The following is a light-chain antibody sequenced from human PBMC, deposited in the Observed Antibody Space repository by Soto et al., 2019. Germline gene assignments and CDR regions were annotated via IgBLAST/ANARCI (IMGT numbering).Light chain of an antibody. V-gene: IGKV1-8*01. CDR2: AAS. J-gene: IGKJ2*01. CDR3: QQYYSYPYT. CDR1: QGISSY. Sequence: AIRMTQSPSSFSASTGDRVTITCRASQGISSYLAWYQQNPWKAPKLLIYAASTLQSGVPSRFSGSGSGTDFTLTISCLQSEDFATYYCQQYYSYPYTFGQGTKLEIK.